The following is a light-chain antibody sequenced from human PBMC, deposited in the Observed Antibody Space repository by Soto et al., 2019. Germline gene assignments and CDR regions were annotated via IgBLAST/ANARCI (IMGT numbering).Light chain of an antibody. J-gene: IGLJ2*01. CDR3: HSYDTILSAHEV. CDR2: GNT. CDR1: SSNIGAGCE. V-gene: IGLV1-40*01. Sequence: SVLTQPPSVSGAPGQSVTISCTGCSSNIGAGCEVHWYQHLPGKAPKLLIYGNTNRPSGVPDRFSGSKSGTSASLAITGIQAEDESDYCFHSYDTILSAHEVFG.